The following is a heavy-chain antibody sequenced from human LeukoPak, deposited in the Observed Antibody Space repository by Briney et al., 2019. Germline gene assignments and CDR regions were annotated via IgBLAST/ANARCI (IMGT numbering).Heavy chain of an antibody. CDR2: VYQSGNA. V-gene: IGHV4-30-4*07. D-gene: IGHD2-2*01. Sequence: SETLSLTCAVSGDSIKSVGYSWSWIRQPPGKRLEWLGYVYQSGNANYNPSLNSRLTISVDTSRNEFSLKLTSVTAADTAVYYCARIGRNYRRSSASWYYFDNWGQGTLVTVSS. J-gene: IGHJ4*02. CDR3: ARIGRNYRRSSASWYYFDN. CDR1: GDSIKSVGYS.